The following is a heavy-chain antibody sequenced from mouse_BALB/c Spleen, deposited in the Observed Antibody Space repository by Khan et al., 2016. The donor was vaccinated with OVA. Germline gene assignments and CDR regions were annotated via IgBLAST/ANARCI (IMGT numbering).Heavy chain of an antibody. D-gene: IGHD2-2*01. CDR1: GYSITSDYA. CDR3: ARVGYDGYAMDY. CDR2: ISYSGST. J-gene: IGHJ4*01. Sequence: EVQLQGSGPGLVKPSQSLSLTCTVTGYSITSDYAWNWIRQFPGNKLEWMGYISYSGSTSYNPSLKSRISITRDTSKNQFFLQLNSVTTEDTATYYCARVGYDGYAMDYWGQGTSVTVSS. V-gene: IGHV3-2*02.